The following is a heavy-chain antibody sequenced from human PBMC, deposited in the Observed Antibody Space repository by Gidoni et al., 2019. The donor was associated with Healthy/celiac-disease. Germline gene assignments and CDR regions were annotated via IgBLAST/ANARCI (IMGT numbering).Heavy chain of an antibody. CDR2: INPNSGGT. J-gene: IGHJ6*02. D-gene: IGHD3-9*01. CDR1: GYTFTGYY. CDR3: ARGGYFDWLLYPAGFYYYYYGMDV. Sequence: QVQLVQSGAEVKKPGASVKVSCKASGYTFTGYYMHWVRQAPGQGLEWMGWINPNSGGTNYAQKFQGWVTMTRDTSISTAYMELRRLRSDDTAVYYCARGGYFDWLLYPAGFYYYYYGMDVWGQGTTVTVSS. V-gene: IGHV1-2*04.